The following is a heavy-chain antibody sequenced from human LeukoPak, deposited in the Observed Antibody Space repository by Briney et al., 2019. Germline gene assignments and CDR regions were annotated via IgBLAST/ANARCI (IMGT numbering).Heavy chain of an antibody. J-gene: IGHJ5*02. CDR2: IYYSGST. CDR1: GGSIGSYY. CDR3: ARRMGATQTYNWFDP. D-gene: IGHD1-26*01. V-gene: IGHV4-59*01. Sequence: PSETLSLTCTVSGGSIGSYYWSWIRQPPGKGLEWIGYIYYSGSTNYNPSLKSRVTISVDTSKNQFSLKLSSVTAADTAVYYCARRMGATQTYNWFDPWGQGTLVSVSS.